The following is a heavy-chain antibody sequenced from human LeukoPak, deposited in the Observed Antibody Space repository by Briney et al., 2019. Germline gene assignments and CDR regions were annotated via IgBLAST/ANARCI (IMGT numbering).Heavy chain of an antibody. CDR3: ARQAYYGSGSYYNVHYYYMDV. CDR2: VDHTGST. D-gene: IGHD3-10*01. Sequence: PSETLSLTCGVSDDSITMYYWTWIRQPPGKGLEWIGYVDHTGSTNFNPSLNGRVSISRDTSKNLFSLRLSSVTAADTAVYYCARQAYYGSGSYYNVHYYYMDVWGKGTTVTISS. J-gene: IGHJ6*03. V-gene: IGHV4-59*08. CDR1: DDSITMYY.